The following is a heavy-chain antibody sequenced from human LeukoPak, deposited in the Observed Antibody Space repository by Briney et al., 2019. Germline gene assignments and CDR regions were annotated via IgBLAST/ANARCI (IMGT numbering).Heavy chain of an antibody. D-gene: IGHD3-3*01. CDR3: RRYHFWSGYYPYYFDY. CDR2: IYYSGST. J-gene: IGHJ4*02. Sequence: SETLSLTCTVSGGSISSSSYYWGWIRQPPGKGLEWIGSIYYSGSTYYNPSLKSRVTISVDTSKNQFSLKLSSVTAADTAVYYCRRYHFWSGYYPYYFDYWGQGTLVTVSS. V-gene: IGHV4-39*01. CDR1: GGSISSSSYY.